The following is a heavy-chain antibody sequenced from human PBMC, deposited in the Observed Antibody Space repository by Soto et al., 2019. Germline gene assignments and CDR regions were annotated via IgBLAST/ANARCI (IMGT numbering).Heavy chain of an antibody. Sequence: PGGSLRLSCAASGFSFSGSAMHWVRQASGKGLEWVGRIRSKADSYATAYAASLTGRLTISRDDSKNTAYLQMNSLKTEDTAVYYCTRQSGIGYNPIDYWGQGTLVTVSS. D-gene: IGHD1-20*01. J-gene: IGHJ4*02. V-gene: IGHV3-73*01. CDR2: IRSKADSYAT. CDR1: GFSFSGSA. CDR3: TRQSGIGYNPIDY.